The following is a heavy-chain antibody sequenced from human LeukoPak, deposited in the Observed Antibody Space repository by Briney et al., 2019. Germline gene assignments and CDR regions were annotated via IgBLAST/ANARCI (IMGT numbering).Heavy chain of an antibody. CDR1: GFNFDDYA. J-gene: IGHJ5*02. CDR3: ARAFGGNYSPAGS. CDR2: ISWDSDTI. Sequence: GRSLRLSCAASGFNFDDYAMHWVRQAPGKGLEWVSGISWDSDTIGYADSAKGRFTISRDNAKSSLYLQMNSLRTDDTALYYCARAFGGNYSPAGSWGQGTLVTVSS. D-gene: IGHD1-26*01. V-gene: IGHV3-9*01.